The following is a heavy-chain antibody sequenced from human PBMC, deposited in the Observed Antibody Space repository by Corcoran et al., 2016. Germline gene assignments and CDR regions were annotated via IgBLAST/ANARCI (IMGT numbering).Heavy chain of an antibody. D-gene: IGHD6-13*01. CDR3: ARGQIAAACTQKWFDP. CDR2: INPNSGGT. V-gene: IGHV1-2*02. Sequence: QVQLVQSGAEVKKPGASVKVSCKASGYTFTGYYMHWVRQAPGQGLEWMGWINPNSGGTNYAQKFQGRVTMTRDTSISTAYMELSRLRSDDTAVYYCARGQIAAACTQKWFDPWGQGTLVTVSS. CDR1: GYTFTGYY. J-gene: IGHJ5*02.